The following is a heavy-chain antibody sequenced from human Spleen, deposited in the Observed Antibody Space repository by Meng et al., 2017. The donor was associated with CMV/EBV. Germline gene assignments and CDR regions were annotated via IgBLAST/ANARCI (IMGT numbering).Heavy chain of an antibody. Sequence: TVRSDAISWVRQAPGQGLEWMEGIIPILGTASYAQKIQGRDTITTDESTSTAYMELSSLKSEDTAVYYCARGGYCSSTSCLHNWFDPWGQGTLVTVSS. J-gene: IGHJ5*02. V-gene: IGHV1-69*05. D-gene: IGHD2-2*01. CDR1: TVRSDA. CDR2: IIPILGTA. CDR3: ARGGYCSSTSCLHNWFDP.